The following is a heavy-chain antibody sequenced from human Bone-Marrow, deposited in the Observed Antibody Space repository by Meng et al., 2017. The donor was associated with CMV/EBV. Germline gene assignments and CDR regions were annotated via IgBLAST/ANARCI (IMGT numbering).Heavy chain of an antibody. CDR2: ISWNSGSI. D-gene: IGHD6-6*01. CDR1: GFTFDDYA. Sequence: SLKISCAASGFTFDDYAMHWVRQAPGKGLEWVSGISWNSGSIGYADSVKGRFTISRDNAKNSLYLQMNSLRAEDMAVYYCAKDLAARPHYGMDVWGQGTTVTVSS. J-gene: IGHJ6*02. V-gene: IGHV3-9*03. CDR3: AKDLAARPHYGMDV.